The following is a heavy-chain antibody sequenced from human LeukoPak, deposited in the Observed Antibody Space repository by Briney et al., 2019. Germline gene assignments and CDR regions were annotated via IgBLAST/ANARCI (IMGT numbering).Heavy chain of an antibody. D-gene: IGHD3-10*01. CDR2: ISGSGGST. CDR3: AKGGVWFGELDY. CDR1: RFTFSSYA. V-gene: IGHV3-23*01. J-gene: IGHJ4*02. Sequence: GGSLSLSCAASRFTFSSYAMSWVRQAPGKGLAWVSAISGSGGSTYYADSVKGRFTISRDNSKNTLYLQMNSLRAEDTAVYYCAKGGVWFGELDYWGQGTLVTVSS.